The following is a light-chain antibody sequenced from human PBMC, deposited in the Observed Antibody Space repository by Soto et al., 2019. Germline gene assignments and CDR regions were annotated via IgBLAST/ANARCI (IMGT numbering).Light chain of an antibody. CDR1: QSVTKY. V-gene: IGKV3-11*01. CDR3: HQRSNWPLT. Sequence: EVVLTQSPATLSLSPGERATLSCRASQSVTKYLAWYQQKPGQALRLLIYDVSKRATGIPARFSGSGSETDLTLTISSLEPGDFAVYYCHQRSNWPLTFGGGTKLEIK. J-gene: IGKJ4*01. CDR2: DVS.